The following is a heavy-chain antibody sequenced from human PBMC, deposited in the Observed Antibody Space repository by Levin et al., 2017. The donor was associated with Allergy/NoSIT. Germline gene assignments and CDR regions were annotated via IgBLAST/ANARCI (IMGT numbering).Heavy chain of an antibody. D-gene: IGHD2-15*01. Sequence: GGSLRLSCTASGFSFSNFAMNWVRQTPGRGLEWVSSISGGGGSTYYHDAVKGRFTISRDNSKNTLYLQMNSLTAEDTAVYYCAKVAPSNCNCGSCYFPGFDSWGPGTLLTVSS. CDR1: GFSFSNFA. CDR2: ISGGGGST. V-gene: IGHV3-23*01. J-gene: IGHJ4*02. CDR3: AKVAPSNCNCGSCYFPGFDS.